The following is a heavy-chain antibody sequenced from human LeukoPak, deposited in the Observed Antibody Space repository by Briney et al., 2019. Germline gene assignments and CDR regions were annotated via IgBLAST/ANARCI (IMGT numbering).Heavy chain of an antibody. V-gene: IGHV1-2*06. D-gene: IGHD3-3*01. J-gene: IGHJ4*02. CDR1: GGTFSSYA. CDR3: ARVGPAGILRFLEWFDY. CDR2: INPNSGGT. Sequence: ASVKVSCKASGGTFSSYAISWVRQAPGQGLEWMGRINPNSGGTNYAQKFQGRVTMTRDTSISTAYMELSRLRSDDTAVYYCARVGPAGILRFLEWFDYWGQGTLVTVSS.